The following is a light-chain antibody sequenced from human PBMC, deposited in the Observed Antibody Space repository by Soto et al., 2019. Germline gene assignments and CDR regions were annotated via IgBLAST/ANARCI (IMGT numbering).Light chain of an antibody. CDR1: QGISSS. CDR2: VAS. Sequence: DIQLTQSPSFLSASVGDRVTITCRASQGISSSLDWYQQKPGKAPELLIYVASTLQSGVPSRFSGSGSGTEFTLTISSLQPEDFATYYCQQLNSWPPTFGQGTKEEIK. CDR3: QQLNSWPPT. J-gene: IGKJ1*01. V-gene: IGKV1-9*01.